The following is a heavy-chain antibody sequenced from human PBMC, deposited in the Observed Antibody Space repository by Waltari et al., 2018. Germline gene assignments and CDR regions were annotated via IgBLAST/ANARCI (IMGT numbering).Heavy chain of an antibody. D-gene: IGHD3-3*01. J-gene: IGHJ5*02. CDR1: GYSFITYE. V-gene: IGHV1-8*01. CDR2: VNPNSGAT. Sequence: QVQLVQSGAEVLRPGASVKVSCQASGYSFITYEINWGRQAAGKGLEWMGWVNPNSGATAYAQRFQGRITMTWDTSISTAYMELSNLRSDDTAVLYCARGRDVFANFDYNWFDPWGQGTLVTVSS. CDR3: ARGRDVFANFDYNWFDP.